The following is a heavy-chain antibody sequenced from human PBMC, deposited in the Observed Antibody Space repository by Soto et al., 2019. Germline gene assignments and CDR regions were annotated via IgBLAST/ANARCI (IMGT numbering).Heavy chain of an antibody. Sequence: QVQLQESGPGLVKPSETLSLTCTVSGGSISSYYWSWIRQPPGKGLEWIGYIYYSGSPNYNPSLNSRVTISVDTSKNQFSLKLSSVPAADTAVYYCARRWGTTFAFWGQGTLVTVSS. J-gene: IGHJ4*02. CDR3: ARRWGTTFAF. CDR2: IYYSGSP. CDR1: GGSISSYY. D-gene: IGHD3-16*01. V-gene: IGHV4-59*08.